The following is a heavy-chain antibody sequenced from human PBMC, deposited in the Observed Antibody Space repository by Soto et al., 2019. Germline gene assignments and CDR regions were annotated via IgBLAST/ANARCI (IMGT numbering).Heavy chain of an antibody. CDR2: IYYSGST. D-gene: IGHD2-2*01. CDR1: GGSVSSGSYY. J-gene: IGHJ3*02. V-gene: IGHV4-61*01. CDR3: ARIDCSSTSCYAFDI. Sequence: SETLSLTCTVSGGSVSSGSYYWSWIRQPPGKGLEWIGYIYYSGSTNYNPSLKSRVTISVDTSKNQFSLKLSSVTAADTAVYYCARIDCSSTSCYAFDIWGQGTMVT.